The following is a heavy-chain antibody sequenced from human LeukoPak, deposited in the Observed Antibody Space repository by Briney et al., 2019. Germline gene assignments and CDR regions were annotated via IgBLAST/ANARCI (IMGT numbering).Heavy chain of an antibody. D-gene: IGHD4-17*01. V-gene: IGHV1-2*04. CDR2: INPNSGGT. Sequence: ASVKVSCKASGYTFTSYGISWVRQAPGQGLEWMGWINPNSGGTNYAQKFQGWVTMTRDTSISTAYMELSRLRSDDTAVYYCARAPYGEDGMDVWGQGTTVTVSS. J-gene: IGHJ6*02. CDR3: ARAPYGEDGMDV. CDR1: GYTFTSYG.